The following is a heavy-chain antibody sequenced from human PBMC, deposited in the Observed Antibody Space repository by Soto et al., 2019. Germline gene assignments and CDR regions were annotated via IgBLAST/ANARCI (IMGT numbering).Heavy chain of an antibody. CDR2: IWYDGSNK. CDR1: GFTFSSYG. CDR3: AIEESSSWYGFRWLDP. D-gene: IGHD6-13*01. Sequence: GGSLRLSCAASGFTFSSYGMHWVRQAPGKGLEWVAVIWYDGSNKYYADSVKGRFTISRDNSKNTLYLQMNSLRAEDTAVYYCAIEESSSWYGFRWLDPWGQGSLVTVSS. V-gene: IGHV3-33*01. J-gene: IGHJ5*02.